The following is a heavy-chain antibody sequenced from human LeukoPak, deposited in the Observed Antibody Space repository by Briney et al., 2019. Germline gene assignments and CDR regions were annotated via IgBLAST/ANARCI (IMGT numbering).Heavy chain of an antibody. J-gene: IGHJ4*02. Sequence: SGPTLVNPTQTLTLTCTFSGFSLSTSGVGVGWIRQPPGKALEWLALIYWDDDKRYSPSLKSRLTITKDTSKNQVVLTMTNMDPVDTATYYCAHSPGIAVAGSRFYYFDYWGQGTLVTVSS. CDR3: AHSPGIAVAGSRFYYFDY. D-gene: IGHD6-19*01. CDR1: GFSLSTSGVG. V-gene: IGHV2-5*02. CDR2: IYWDDDK.